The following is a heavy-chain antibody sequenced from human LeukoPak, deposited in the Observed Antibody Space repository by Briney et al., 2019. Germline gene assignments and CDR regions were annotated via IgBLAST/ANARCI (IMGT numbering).Heavy chain of an antibody. CDR3: AKDGQSPFDP. Sequence: GGSLRLSCAASGFTFSMYWMSWVRQSPGKGLEWLANIKKDGSAKYYVDSVRGRFTISRDNAKNSLYLQMNSLRAEDTAVYYCAKDGQSPFDPWGQGTLVTVSS. CDR1: GFTFSMYW. J-gene: IGHJ5*02. V-gene: IGHV3-7*01. D-gene: IGHD3/OR15-3a*01. CDR2: IKKDGSAK.